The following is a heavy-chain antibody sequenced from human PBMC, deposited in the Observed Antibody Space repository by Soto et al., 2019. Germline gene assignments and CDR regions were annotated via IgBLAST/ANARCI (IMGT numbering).Heavy chain of an antibody. V-gene: IGHV3-13*01. J-gene: IGHJ4*02. Sequence: GGSLRLSCAASGFTFSSYDMHWVRQATGKRLEWVSAIGTAGDTYYPGSVKGRFTISRDNAKNSLYLQMNSLRAEDTAVYYCARADYDSSGYYSWGQGTLVTVSS. CDR2: IGTAGDT. CDR1: GFTFSSYD. CDR3: ARADYDSSGYYS. D-gene: IGHD3-22*01.